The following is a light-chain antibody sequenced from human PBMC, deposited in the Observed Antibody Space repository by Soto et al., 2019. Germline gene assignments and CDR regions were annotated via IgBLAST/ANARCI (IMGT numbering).Light chain of an antibody. CDR3: QQSYIEPWGT. J-gene: IGKJ1*01. CDR1: QNINNY. V-gene: IGKV1-39*01. CDR2: AAS. Sequence: DIQMTQSPSSLSASVGDRVTITCRASQNINNYLNWYQQRPGKAPKLLIYAASTLQSGVPSRLSGSGSGTDFTLAISSLQPEDFATYYCQQSYIEPWGTCGQGTKVDIK.